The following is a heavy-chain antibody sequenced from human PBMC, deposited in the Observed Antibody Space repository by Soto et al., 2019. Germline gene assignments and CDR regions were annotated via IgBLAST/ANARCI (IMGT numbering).Heavy chain of an antibody. CDR1: GFTFDDYA. Sequence: DVQLVESGGGLVQPGRSLRLSCAASGFTFDDYAMHWVRQAPGKGLEWVSGISWNSGSIGYADSVKGRFTISRDNAKNSLYLQMNSLRAEDTALYYCAKDKAATPLGSLDYWGQGTLVTVSS. D-gene: IGHD6-25*01. J-gene: IGHJ4*02. V-gene: IGHV3-9*01. CDR3: AKDKAATPLGSLDY. CDR2: ISWNSGSI.